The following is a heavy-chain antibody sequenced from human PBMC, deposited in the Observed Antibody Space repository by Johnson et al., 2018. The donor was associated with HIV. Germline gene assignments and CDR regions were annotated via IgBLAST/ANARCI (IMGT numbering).Heavy chain of an antibody. J-gene: IGHJ3*02. D-gene: IGHD3-22*01. CDR1: GFTFSSYA. V-gene: IGHV3-30-3*01. CDR3: ARVGVDYYDGGATYQDAFDI. CDR2: ISYDGNNK. Sequence: QVQLVESGGGVVQPGRSLILSCAASGFTFSSYAIHWVRQAPGKGLEWVAVISYDGNNKYYADSEKGRFTISRDNSKNTLYLQMNSLRAEDTAVYYCARVGVDYYDGGATYQDAFDIWGQGTMVTVSS.